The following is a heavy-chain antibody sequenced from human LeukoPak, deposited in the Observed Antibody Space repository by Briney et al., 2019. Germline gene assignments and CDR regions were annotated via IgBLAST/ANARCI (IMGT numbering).Heavy chain of an antibody. Sequence: ALVKVSCKASGYTFTSYYMHWVRQAPGQGLEWMGIINPSGGSTSYAQKFQGRVTMTRDTSTSTVYMELSSLRSEDTAVYYCARSTKPPRFYYGMDVWGQGTTVTVSS. CDR1: GYTFTSYY. CDR2: INPSGGST. CDR3: ARSTKPPRFYYGMDV. J-gene: IGHJ6*02. V-gene: IGHV1-46*01. D-gene: IGHD5-24*01.